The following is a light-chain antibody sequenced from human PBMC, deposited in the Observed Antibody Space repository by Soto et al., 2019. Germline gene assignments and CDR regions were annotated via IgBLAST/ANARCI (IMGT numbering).Light chain of an antibody. J-gene: IGKJ3*01. CDR1: QSVSSN. CDR3: QQYNNWPRT. V-gene: IGKV3-15*01. CDR2: SAS. Sequence: EIVMTQSPATLSVSPGERATLSCRARQSVSSNLAWYQQKPGQAPSLLIYSASTRATGIPARFGGSGSGTEFTLTISSLQSEDFAVYYCQQYNNWPRTFGPGTKVDSK.